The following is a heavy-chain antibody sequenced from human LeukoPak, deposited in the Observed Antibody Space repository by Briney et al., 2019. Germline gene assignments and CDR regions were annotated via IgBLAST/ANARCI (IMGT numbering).Heavy chain of an antibody. D-gene: IGHD3-22*01. Sequence: PSETLSLTCTVSGGSISSYYWSWIRQPPGKGLEWIGYIYYSGSTNYNPSLKSRVTISVDTSKNQFSLKLSSVTAADMAVYYCARVVYDSSGYYFYAFDIWGQGTMVTVSS. CDR3: ARVVYDSSGYYFYAFDI. J-gene: IGHJ3*02. V-gene: IGHV4-59*01. CDR2: IYYSGST. CDR1: GGSISSYY.